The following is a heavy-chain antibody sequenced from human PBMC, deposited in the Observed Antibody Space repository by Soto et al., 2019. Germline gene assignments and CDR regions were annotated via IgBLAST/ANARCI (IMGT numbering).Heavy chain of an antibody. V-gene: IGHV4-61*01. CDR2: IYYSGST. J-gene: IGHJ5*02. CDR1: GGSVSSGSYY. Sequence: SETLSLTCTVSGGSVSSGSYYWSWIRQPPGKGLEWIGYIYYSGSTNYNPSLKSRVTISVDMSKNQFSLKLSSVTAADTAVYYCARDRPFWSGFQPEFDPWGQGTLVTVSS. CDR3: ARDRPFWSGFQPEFDP. D-gene: IGHD3-3*01.